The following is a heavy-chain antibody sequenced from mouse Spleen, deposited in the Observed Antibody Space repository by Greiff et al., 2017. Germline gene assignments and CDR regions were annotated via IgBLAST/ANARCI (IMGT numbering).Heavy chain of an antibody. CDR2: INPYNGGT. CDR1: GYTFTDYY. D-gene: IGHD1-1*01. V-gene: IGHV1-19*01. J-gene: IGHJ2*01. CDR3: AREDITTVVADY. Sequence: VQLQQSGPVLVKPGASVKMSCKASGYTFTDYYMNWVKQSHGKSLEWIGVINPYNGGTSYNQKFKGKATLTVDKSSSTAYMQLSSLTSEDSAVYYCAREDITTVVADYWGQGTTLTVSS.